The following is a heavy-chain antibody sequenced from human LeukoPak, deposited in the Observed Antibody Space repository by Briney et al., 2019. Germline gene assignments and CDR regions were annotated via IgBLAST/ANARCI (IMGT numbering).Heavy chain of an antibody. CDR1: GYTFTSYD. D-gene: IGHD2-2*01. CDR3: ARRVGKPQILDY. Sequence: ASVKVSCKASGYTFTSYDINWVRQASGQGLEWMGWMNPNSGNTGYAQKFQGRVTITRNTSISTAYMELSSLSSEDMAVYYCARRVGKPQILDYWGQGTLVTVSS. J-gene: IGHJ4*02. CDR2: MNPNSGNT. V-gene: IGHV1-8*03.